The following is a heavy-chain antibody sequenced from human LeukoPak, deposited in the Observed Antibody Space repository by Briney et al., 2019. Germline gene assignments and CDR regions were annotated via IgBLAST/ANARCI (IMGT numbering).Heavy chain of an antibody. Sequence: GGSLRLSCAASGFTFSSYELNWVRQAPGEGLEWVSYISTSASTIYYADSVKGRFTISRDNAKNSLYLQMNSLRAEDTAVYYCARDSRSPADYYGMGVWGQGTTVTVSS. J-gene: IGHJ6*02. CDR3: ARDSRSPADYYGMGV. CDR2: ISTSASTI. V-gene: IGHV3-48*03. CDR1: GFTFSSYE.